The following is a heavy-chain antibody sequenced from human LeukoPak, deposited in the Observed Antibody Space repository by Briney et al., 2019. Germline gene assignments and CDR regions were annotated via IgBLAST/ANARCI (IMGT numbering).Heavy chain of an antibody. J-gene: IGHJ4*02. V-gene: IGHV4-61*02. CDR1: GGSISSGSYY. CDR3: AREEIVDFWSGLVYYFDY. D-gene: IGHD3-3*01. Sequence: PSETLSLTCTVSGGSISSGSYYWSWIRQPAGKGLEWIGRIYTSGSTNYNPSLKSRVTISVDTSKNQFSLKLSSVTAADTAVYYCAREEIVDFWSGLVYYFDYWGQGTLVTVSS. CDR2: IYTSGST.